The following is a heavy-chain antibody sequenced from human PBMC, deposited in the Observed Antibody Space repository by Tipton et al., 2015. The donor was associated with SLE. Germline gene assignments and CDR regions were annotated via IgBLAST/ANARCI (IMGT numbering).Heavy chain of an antibody. D-gene: IGHD7-27*01. CDR1: GFTFSSYE. V-gene: IGHV3-48*03. Sequence: SLRLSCAASGFTFSSYEMNWVRQAPGKGLEWVSYISSSGSTIYYADSVKGRFTISRDNAKNSLYLQMNSLRAEDTALYYCAKDMGHWGSEYSFDYWGQGTLVTVPS. CDR2: ISSSGSTI. CDR3: AKDMGHWGSEYSFDY. J-gene: IGHJ4*02.